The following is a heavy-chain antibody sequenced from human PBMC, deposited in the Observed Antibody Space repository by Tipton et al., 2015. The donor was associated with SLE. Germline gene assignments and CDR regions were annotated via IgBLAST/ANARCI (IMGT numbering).Heavy chain of an antibody. V-gene: IGHV3-30*02. J-gene: IGHJ4*02. Sequence: SLRLSCAASGFTFSSYGMHWVRQAPGKGLEWVAFIRYDGSNKYYADSVKGRFTISRDNSKNTLYLQMNSLRAEDPAVYYCAKVDIAAAGTGYWGQGSLVTVSS. CDR3: AKVDIAAAGTGY. D-gene: IGHD6-13*01. CDR2: IRYDGSNK. CDR1: GFTFSSYG.